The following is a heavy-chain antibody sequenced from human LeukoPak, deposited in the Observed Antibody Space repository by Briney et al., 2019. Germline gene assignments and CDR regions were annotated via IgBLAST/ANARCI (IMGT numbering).Heavy chain of an antibody. V-gene: IGHV4-59*08. D-gene: IGHD2-15*01. CDR3: ARVGGGNYYYYGMDV. J-gene: IGHJ6*02. Sequence: SETLSLTCTVSGGSVSSYFWSWIRQPPGKGLEWIGYVYYSGSINYNPSLKSRLTIAVDTSKNQFSLKLSSVTAADTAIYYCARVGGGNYYYYGMDVWGQGTTVTVSS. CDR2: VYYSGSI. CDR1: GGSVSSYF.